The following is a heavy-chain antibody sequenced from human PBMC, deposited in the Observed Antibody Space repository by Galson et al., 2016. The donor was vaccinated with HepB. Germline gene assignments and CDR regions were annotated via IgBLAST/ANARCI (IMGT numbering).Heavy chain of an antibody. D-gene: IGHD3-16*01. CDR3: AEISLVGYESGWGGSFDI. J-gene: IGHJ3*02. Sequence: SLRLSCAASGFSISIYSMNWVRQAPGKGLEWVSAIRGSGTGTSYTDSVKGRFTISRDNSKNTLYLQMNSLSAEDAAVYYCAEISLVGYESGWGGSFDIWGRGTMVTVSS. CDR1: GFSISIYS. CDR2: IRGSGTGT. V-gene: IGHV3-23*01.